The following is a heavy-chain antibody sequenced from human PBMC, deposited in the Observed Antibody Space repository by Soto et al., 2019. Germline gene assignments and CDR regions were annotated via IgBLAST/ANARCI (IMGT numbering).Heavy chain of an antibody. CDR2: IYPGDSDT. Sequence: GESLQISYKGSGWSFTSSWIGSVRQMPGKGLEWMGIIYPGDSDTRYSPSFQGQVTISADKSISTAYLQWSSLKASDTAMYYCARQRNYDILTGYYSWFDPWGQGTLVTVSS. D-gene: IGHD3-9*01. CDR3: ARQRNYDILTGYYSWFDP. J-gene: IGHJ5*02. V-gene: IGHV5-51*01. CDR1: GWSFTSSW.